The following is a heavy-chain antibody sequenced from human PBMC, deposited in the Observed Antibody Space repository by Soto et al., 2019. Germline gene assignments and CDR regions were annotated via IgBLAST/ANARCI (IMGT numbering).Heavy chain of an antibody. Sequence: QVQLVESGGGVVQPGRSLRLSCAASGFTFSSYAMHWVRQAPGKGLEWVAVILYDGRKKYYADSVKGRFTISRDNSKNTLYLQMSSLRAEDTAVYYCARGLGVDYYGSGSYYNADYFDYWGQGTLVTVSS. CDR1: GFTFSSYA. D-gene: IGHD3-10*01. J-gene: IGHJ4*02. V-gene: IGHV3-30*04. CDR2: ILYDGRKK. CDR3: ARGLGVDYYGSGSYYNADYFDY.